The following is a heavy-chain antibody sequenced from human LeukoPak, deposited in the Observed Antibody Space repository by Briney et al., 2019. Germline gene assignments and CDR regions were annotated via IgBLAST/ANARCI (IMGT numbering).Heavy chain of an antibody. Sequence: PGGSLRLSCAASGFTFSSYWMSWVRQAPGKGLEWVANIKQDGSEKYYVDSVKGRFTISRDNAKNSLYLQMNSLRAEDTAVYYCAREGYYYDSSGTAERKPNPQPDDHWGQGTLVTVSS. D-gene: IGHD3-22*01. CDR2: IKQDGSEK. CDR1: GFTFSSYW. CDR3: AREGYYYDSSGTAERKPNPQPDDH. J-gene: IGHJ4*02. V-gene: IGHV3-7*01.